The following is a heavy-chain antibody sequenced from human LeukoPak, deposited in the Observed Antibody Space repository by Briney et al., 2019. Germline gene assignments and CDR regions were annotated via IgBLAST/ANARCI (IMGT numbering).Heavy chain of an antibody. D-gene: IGHD1-26*01. Sequence: SETLSLTCTVSGASISSYYWSWIRQPPGKELEWIGYIYYTGSTNYNPSLKSRVTISVDTSKNQFSLKLSSVTAADTAMYYCSGRLGVNDALDIWGQGTMVTVSS. CDR3: SGRLGVNDALDI. J-gene: IGHJ3*02. CDR2: IYYTGST. CDR1: GASISSYY. V-gene: IGHV4-59*01.